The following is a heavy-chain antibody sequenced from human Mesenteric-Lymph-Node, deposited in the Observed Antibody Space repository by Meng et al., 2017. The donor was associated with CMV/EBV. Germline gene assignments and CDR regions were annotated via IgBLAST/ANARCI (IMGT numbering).Heavy chain of an antibody. Sequence: SETLSLTCSVSGDSISSYYWSWIRQPPGKGLEWIGYIYYTGTTNYKPSLKSRVTVSVDTSKNQFSLRLSSVTAADTAVYYCARAGGDYIDYWGQGALVTVSS. CDR3: ARAGGDYIDY. D-gene: IGHD4-17*01. V-gene: IGHV4-59*01. CDR1: GDSISSYY. CDR2: IYYTGTT. J-gene: IGHJ4*02.